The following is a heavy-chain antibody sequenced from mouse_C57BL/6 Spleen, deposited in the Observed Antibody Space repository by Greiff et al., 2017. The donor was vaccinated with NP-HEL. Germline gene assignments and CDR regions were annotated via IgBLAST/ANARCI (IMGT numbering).Heavy chain of an antibody. Sequence: EVQRVESGGGLVKPGGSLKLSCAASGFTFSSYAMSWVRQTPEKRLEWVATISDGGSYTYYPDNVKGRFTISRDNAKNNLYLQMSHLKSEDTAMYYCARDGEMVTTGAFYAMDYWGQGTSVTVSS. CDR2: ISDGGSYT. CDR1: GFTFSSYA. D-gene: IGHD2-2*01. CDR3: ARDGEMVTTGAFYAMDY. V-gene: IGHV5-4*01. J-gene: IGHJ4*01.